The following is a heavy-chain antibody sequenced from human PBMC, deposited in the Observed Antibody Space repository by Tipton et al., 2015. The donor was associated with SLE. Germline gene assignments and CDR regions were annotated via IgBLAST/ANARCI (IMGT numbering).Heavy chain of an antibody. CDR1: GGSISSYY. J-gene: IGHJ6*02. Sequence: TLSLTCTVSGGSISSYYWSWIRQPPGKGLEWIGYIYTSGSTNYNPSLKSRVTISVDTSKNQFSLKLSSVTAADTAVYYCAREGRYGMDVWGQGTTVTVSS. CDR3: AREGRYGMDV. V-gene: IGHV4-59*01. CDR2: IYTSGST.